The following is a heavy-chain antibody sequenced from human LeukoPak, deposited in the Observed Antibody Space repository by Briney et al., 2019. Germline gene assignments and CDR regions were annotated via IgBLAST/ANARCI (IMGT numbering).Heavy chain of an antibody. CDR2: INPSGGGT. CDR3: ARDFISILRDTLDY. D-gene: IGHD3-16*02. CDR1: GYTFTSYY. Sequence: GASVKVSCKASGYTFTSYYMHWVRQAPGQGLEWMGIINPSGGGTSYAQRFQGRLTMTRDTSTSTVYMELSSLRSEDTAVYYCARDFISILRDTLDYWGQGTLVTASS. J-gene: IGHJ4*02. V-gene: IGHV1-46*01.